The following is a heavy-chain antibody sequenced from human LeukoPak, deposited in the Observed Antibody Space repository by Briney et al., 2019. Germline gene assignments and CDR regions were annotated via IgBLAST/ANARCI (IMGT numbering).Heavy chain of an antibody. D-gene: IGHD5-24*01. Sequence: GESLKISCKASGYSFTTYWIAWVRQMPGKGLEWMGSVYPGDSDTRYSPSFQGQVTISADKSISTAYLQWSSLKASDTAMYYCARQGWLQRTHYFDYWGQGTLVTVSS. J-gene: IGHJ4*02. CDR2: VYPGDSDT. CDR1: GYSFTTYW. CDR3: ARQGWLQRTHYFDY. V-gene: IGHV5-51*01.